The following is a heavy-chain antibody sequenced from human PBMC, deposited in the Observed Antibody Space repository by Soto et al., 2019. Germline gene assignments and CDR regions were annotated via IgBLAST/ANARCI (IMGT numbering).Heavy chain of an antibody. Sequence: QVQLQESGPGLVKSSQTLSLTCAVSGGSISSGGNYWSWIRQHPGKGLEWIGYIYYSGSTYYNPSLKSRVTISVDTSKNQFSLKLNSESAADTAVYYCARARMVRGVIYYYGMDVWGQGTTVTVSS. CDR3: ARARMVRGVIYYYGMDV. D-gene: IGHD3-10*01. J-gene: IGHJ6*02. CDR2: IYYSGST. CDR1: GGSISSGGNY. V-gene: IGHV4-31*11.